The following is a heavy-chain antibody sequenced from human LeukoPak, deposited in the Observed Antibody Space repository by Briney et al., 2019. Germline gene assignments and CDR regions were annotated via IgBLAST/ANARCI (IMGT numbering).Heavy chain of an antibody. D-gene: IGHD5-12*01. CDR2: IYYSGST. J-gene: IGHJ4*02. Sequence: PSETLSLTCTVSARSLSSYYWSWVRQPPGKVLEWIGYIYYSGSTNHDPSLKSRVSISVDTSKNQFSLKLNSVTAADTAVYYCARVSGYDWESVYDYWGQGTLVTVSS. V-gene: IGHV4-59*01. CDR3: ARVSGYDWESVYDY. CDR1: ARSLSSYY.